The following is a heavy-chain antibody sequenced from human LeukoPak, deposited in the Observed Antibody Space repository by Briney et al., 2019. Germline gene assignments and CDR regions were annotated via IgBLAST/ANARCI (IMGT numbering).Heavy chain of an antibody. D-gene: IGHD3-22*01. Sequence: GGSLRLSCAASGFTVSSNYMSWVRQAPGKGLEWVSVIYSGGSTYYADSVKGRFTISRDNSKNTLYLQMNSLRAEDTAVYYCAKDAPLINTVRFDYWGQGTLVTVSS. CDR3: AKDAPLINTVRFDY. CDR2: IYSGGST. V-gene: IGHV3-53*01. CDR1: GFTVSSNY. J-gene: IGHJ4*02.